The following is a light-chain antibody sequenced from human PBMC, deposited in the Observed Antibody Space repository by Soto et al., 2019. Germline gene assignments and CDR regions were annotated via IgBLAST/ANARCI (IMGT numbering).Light chain of an antibody. Sequence: IVLTQSPATLSLSPGERATLSCRASQSVSSYLAWYQQKPGQPPRLLIYDASNRPTGTPARFSGSGSGTDFTLTISSLEPEDFAVYYCQQYGSSPYTFGQGTRLEIK. CDR2: DAS. CDR1: QSVSSY. V-gene: IGKV3-11*01. CDR3: QQYGSSPYT. J-gene: IGKJ2*01.